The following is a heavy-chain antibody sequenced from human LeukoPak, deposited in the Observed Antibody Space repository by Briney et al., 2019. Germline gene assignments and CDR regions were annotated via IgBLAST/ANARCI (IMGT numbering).Heavy chain of an antibody. D-gene: IGHD3-22*01. CDR3: AKDQNSGSYYDSSGFDYFDY. CDR2: IRYDGSNK. Sequence: GGSLRLSCAASGFTFSSYGMHWVRQAPGKGLEWVAFIRYDGSNKYYADSVKGRFTISRDNSKNTLYLQMNSLRAEDTAVYYCAKDQNSGSYYDSSGFDYFDYWGQGTLVTVSS. J-gene: IGHJ4*02. V-gene: IGHV3-30*02. CDR1: GFTFSSYG.